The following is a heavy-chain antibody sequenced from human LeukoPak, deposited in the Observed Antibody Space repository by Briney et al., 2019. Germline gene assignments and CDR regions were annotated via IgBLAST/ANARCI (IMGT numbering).Heavy chain of an antibody. V-gene: IGHV4-61*02. Sequence: SETLSLTCTVSGGSISSGSYYWCWIRQPAGKGLEWIGRIYTSGSTNYNPSLKSRVTISVDTSKNQFSLKLSSVTAADTAVYYCARDPTGIAAAGTNYWGQGTLVTVSS. J-gene: IGHJ4*02. CDR3: ARDPTGIAAAGTNY. CDR1: GGSISSGSYY. D-gene: IGHD6-13*01. CDR2: IYTSGST.